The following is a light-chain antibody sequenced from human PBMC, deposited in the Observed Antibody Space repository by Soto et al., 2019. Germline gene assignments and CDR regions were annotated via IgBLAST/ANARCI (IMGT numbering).Light chain of an antibody. V-gene: IGKV3-20*01. Sequence: TVLTQYPGTLSLSPGVRATLSCRASQSVSSSSLAWYQQRPGQAPRLLIYGTSSRATGIPDRFSGSGSGTDFTLTISRLEPEDFAVYFCQRYGSSPLITFGQGTRLEIK. CDR3: QRYGSSPLIT. CDR2: GTS. CDR1: QSVSSSS. J-gene: IGKJ5*01.